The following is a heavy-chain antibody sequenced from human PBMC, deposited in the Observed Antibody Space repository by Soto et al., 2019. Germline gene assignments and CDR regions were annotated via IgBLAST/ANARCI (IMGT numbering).Heavy chain of an antibody. CDR2: ISSNGGST. Sequence: GGSLRLSCAASGFTFSSYAMHWVRQAPGKGLEYVSAISSNGGSTYYANSVKGRFTISRDNSKNTLYLQMGSLRAEDMAVYYCARGVISLVYYYYYMDVWGKGTTVTVSS. V-gene: IGHV3-64*01. CDR3: ARGVISLVYYYYYMDV. J-gene: IGHJ6*03. D-gene: IGHD2-15*01. CDR1: GFTFSSYA.